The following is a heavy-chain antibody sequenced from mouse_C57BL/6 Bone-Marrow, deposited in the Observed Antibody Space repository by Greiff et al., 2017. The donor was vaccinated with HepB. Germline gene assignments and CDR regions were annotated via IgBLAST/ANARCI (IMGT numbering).Heavy chain of an antibody. CDR3: IITTVV. CDR1: GYTFTDYE. D-gene: IGHD1-1*01. V-gene: IGHV1-15*01. J-gene: IGHJ3*01. Sequence: VKLMESGAELVRPGASVTLSCKASGYTFTDYEMHWVKQTPVHGLEWIGAIDPETGGTAYNQKFKGKAILTADKSSSTAYMELRSLTSEDSAVYYCIITTVVWGQGTLVTVSA. CDR2: IDPETGGT.